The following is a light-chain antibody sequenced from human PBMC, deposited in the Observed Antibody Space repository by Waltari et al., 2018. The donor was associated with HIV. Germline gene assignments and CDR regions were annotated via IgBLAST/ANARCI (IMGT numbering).Light chain of an antibody. V-gene: IGKV3-20*01. Sequence: EIVLTQSPGTLPLSPGERATLSCRASQRVSDSYLAWYQQTPGQAPSPLIYGASSRATGTPDRFSGSGSGTDVTLTISRLETEDSAVYHCQQNGSSPYTFGQGTKLEIK. CDR2: GAS. CDR1: QRVSDSY. CDR3: QQNGSSPYT. J-gene: IGKJ2*01.